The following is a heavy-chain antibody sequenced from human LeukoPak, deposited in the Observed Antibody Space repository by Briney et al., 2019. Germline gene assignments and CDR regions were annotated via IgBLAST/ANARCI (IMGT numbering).Heavy chain of an antibody. V-gene: IGHV1-46*01. Sequence: ASVKVSCKASGYTFTNYYIHWVRQAPGQGLEWMAIIIPGSGSTTFAQKFQARVTMTRDTSTSTVYMELSSLRSEDTAVYYCTRGKIGGDDFDYWGQGTQVTVSS. CDR1: GYTFTNYY. D-gene: IGHD3-16*01. CDR3: TRGKIGGDDFDY. CDR2: IIPGSGST. J-gene: IGHJ4*02.